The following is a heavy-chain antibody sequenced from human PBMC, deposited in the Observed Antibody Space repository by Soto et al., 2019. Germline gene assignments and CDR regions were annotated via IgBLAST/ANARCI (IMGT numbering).Heavy chain of an antibody. CDR3: ARQDDILTGYYGYFDY. Sequence: PGESLKISCKGSGYSFTSYWIGWVRQMPGKGLEWMGIIYPGDSDTRYSPSFQGQVTISADKSISTAYLQWSSLKASDTAMYYCARQDDILTGYYGYFDYWGQGTLVTVSS. J-gene: IGHJ4*02. CDR2: IYPGDSDT. D-gene: IGHD3-9*01. CDR1: GYSFTSYW. V-gene: IGHV5-51*01.